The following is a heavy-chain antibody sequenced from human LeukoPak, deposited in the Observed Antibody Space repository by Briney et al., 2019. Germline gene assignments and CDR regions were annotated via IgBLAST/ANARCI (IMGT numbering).Heavy chain of an antibody. J-gene: IGHJ4*02. CDR3: VREAAASY. Sequence: SETLSLTCTVSGGSISSYYWSWIRQPPGRGLEYIGYIYYSGSTNYNPSLKSRVTISIDTSKNQFSLKLSSVTAADTAVYYCVREAAASYWGQGTLVTVSS. CDR2: IYYSGST. V-gene: IGHV4-59*01. D-gene: IGHD6-25*01. CDR1: GGSISSYY.